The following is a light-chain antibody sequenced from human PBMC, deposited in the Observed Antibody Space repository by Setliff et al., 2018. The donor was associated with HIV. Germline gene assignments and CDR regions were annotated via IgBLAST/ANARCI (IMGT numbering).Light chain of an antibody. J-gene: IGLJ1*01. CDR2: EVN. CDR1: SRDVGGGQNY. Sequence: QSVLAQPASVSGSPGQSVTISCTGTSRDVGGGQNYVSWYQQHPDKAPRLILYEVNKRPSGISDRFSGSKSGNTASLTISGLQAEDEADYYCNSFTSSNTYVFGGGTKVT. V-gene: IGLV2-14*01. CDR3: NSFTSSNTYV.